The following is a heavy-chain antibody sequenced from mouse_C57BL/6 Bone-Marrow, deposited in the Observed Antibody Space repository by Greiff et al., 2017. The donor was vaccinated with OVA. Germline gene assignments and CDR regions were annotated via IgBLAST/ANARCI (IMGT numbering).Heavy chain of an antibody. D-gene: IGHD2-1*01. CDR1: GFTFSDFY. CDR3: ARDAGNYSAMDY. CDR2: SRNKANDYTT. Sequence: EVQVVESGGGLVQSGRSLRLSCATSGFTFSDFYMEWVRQAPGKGLEWIAASRNKANDYTTEYSASVKGRFIVSRDTSQSILYLQMNALRAEDTAIYYCARDAGNYSAMDYWGQGTSVTVSS. V-gene: IGHV7-1*01. J-gene: IGHJ4*01.